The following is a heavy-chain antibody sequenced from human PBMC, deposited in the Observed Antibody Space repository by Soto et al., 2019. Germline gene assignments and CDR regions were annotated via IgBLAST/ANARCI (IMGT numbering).Heavy chain of an antibody. V-gene: IGHV3-74*01. CDR1: GFTFSTYW. Sequence: EVQLVESGGGLVQPGGSLRLSCAASGFTFSTYWMHWIRQVPGKGLEWVSRINSDASHTYYADSVKGRFTISRDNAKNTLHLEMNSLRAEDTAVYYCVRAGHCSTTSCYGNWLDPWGQGTLVTVSS. J-gene: IGHJ5*02. CDR2: INSDASHT. D-gene: IGHD2-2*01. CDR3: VRAGHCSTTSCYGNWLDP.